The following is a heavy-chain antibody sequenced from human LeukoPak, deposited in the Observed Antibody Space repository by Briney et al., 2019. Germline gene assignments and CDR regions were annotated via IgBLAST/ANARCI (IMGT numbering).Heavy chain of an antibody. CDR1: GFTFSSYS. V-gene: IGHV3-21*01. Sequence: GGSLRLSCAASGFTFSSYSMNWVRQAPGKGLEWVSSISSSSSYIYYADSVKGRFTISRDNAKNSLYLQMNNLRVEDTAVYYCARESNWGGDAFDIWGLGTMVTVSS. D-gene: IGHD7-27*01. CDR3: ARESNWGGDAFDI. J-gene: IGHJ3*02. CDR2: ISSSSSYI.